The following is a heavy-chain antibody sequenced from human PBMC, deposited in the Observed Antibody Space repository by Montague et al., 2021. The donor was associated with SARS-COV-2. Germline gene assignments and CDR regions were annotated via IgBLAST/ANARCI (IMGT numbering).Heavy chain of an antibody. Sequence: SETLSLTCAVYGGSFSGYYWSWIRQPPGKGLEWIGEISHSGSTNYNPSLKSRVPISIDTPKNQFSLKLSSATAADTAVYYCASFAYRLLFIAPYYGMDAWGQGTTVTVSS. J-gene: IGHJ6*02. CDR2: ISHSGST. CDR1: GGSFSGYY. CDR3: ASFAYRLLFIAPYYGMDA. V-gene: IGHV4-34*01. D-gene: IGHD2-2*01.